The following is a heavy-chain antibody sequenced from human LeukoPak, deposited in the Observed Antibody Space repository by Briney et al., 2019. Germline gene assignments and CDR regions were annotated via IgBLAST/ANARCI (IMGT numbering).Heavy chain of an antibody. CDR1: GFPFSNYW. CDR2: INSDGSST. V-gene: IGHV3-74*01. Sequence: QPGGSLRLSCAASGFPFSNYWMHWVRQAPGKGLVWVSRINSDGSSTSYADSVKGRFTISRDNAKNTLYLQMNSLRAEDTAVYFCARETDSSGYYSDYWGQGTLVTVSS. D-gene: IGHD3-22*01. CDR3: ARETDSSGYYSDY. J-gene: IGHJ4*02.